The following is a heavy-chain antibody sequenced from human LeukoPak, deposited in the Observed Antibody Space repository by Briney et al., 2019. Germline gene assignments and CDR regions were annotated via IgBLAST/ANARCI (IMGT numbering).Heavy chain of an antibody. CDR2: IYYSGST. D-gene: IGHD3-9*01. Sequence: SETLSLTCTVSGGSISSYYWSWIRQPPGKGLEWIGYIYYSGSTNYNPSLKSRVTISVDTSKNQFSLKLSSVTAADTAVYYCARGGKYYDILTGYYSNYYFDYWGQGTLVTVSS. V-gene: IGHV4-59*01. CDR1: GGSISSYY. J-gene: IGHJ4*02. CDR3: ARGGKYYDILTGYYSNYYFDY.